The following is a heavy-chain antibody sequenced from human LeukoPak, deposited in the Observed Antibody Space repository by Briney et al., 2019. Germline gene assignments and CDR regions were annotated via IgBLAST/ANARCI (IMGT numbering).Heavy chain of an antibody. CDR1: GFTFSSYG. CDR2: ISYDGSNK. J-gene: IGHJ4*02. Sequence: PGRSLRLSCAASGFTFSSYGMHWVRQAPGKGLEWVTVISYDGSNKYYADSVKGRFTISRDNADYSLYLQMNSLRAEDTAVYYCARGDGSSSGLYFDSWGQGTLVTVSS. CDR3: ARGDGSSSGLYFDS. V-gene: IGHV3-30*03. D-gene: IGHD6-6*01.